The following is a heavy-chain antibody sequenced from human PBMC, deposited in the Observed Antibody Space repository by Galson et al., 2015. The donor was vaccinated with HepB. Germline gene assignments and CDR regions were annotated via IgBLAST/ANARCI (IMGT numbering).Heavy chain of an antibody. CDR1: GFTFSNAW. J-gene: IGHJ4*02. CDR3: TTDRLDSSGYYSESYIFDY. Sequence: SLRLSCAASGFTFSNAWMSWVRQAPGKGLEWVDRIKSKTDGGTTDYAAPVKGRFTISRDDSKNTLYLQMNSLKTEDTAVYYCTTDRLDSSGYYSESYIFDYWGQGTLVTVSS. V-gene: IGHV3-15*01. D-gene: IGHD3-22*01. CDR2: IKSKTDGGTT.